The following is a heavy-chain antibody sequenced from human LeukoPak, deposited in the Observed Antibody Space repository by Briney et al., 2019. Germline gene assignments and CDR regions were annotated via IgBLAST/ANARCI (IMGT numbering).Heavy chain of an antibody. D-gene: IGHD6-19*01. V-gene: IGHV3-21*01. J-gene: IGHJ4*02. CDR1: GFTFSSYE. Sequence: PGGSLRLSCAASGFTFSSYEMNWVRQAPGKGLEWVSSISSSSSYIYYADSVKGRFTISRDNAKNSLYLQMNSLRVEDTAVYYCARAPTFSGWFDYWGQGTLVTVSS. CDR2: ISSSSSYI. CDR3: ARAPTFSGWFDY.